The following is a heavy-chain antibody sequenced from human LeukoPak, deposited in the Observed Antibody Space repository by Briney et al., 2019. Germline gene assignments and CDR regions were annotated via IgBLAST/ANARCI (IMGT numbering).Heavy chain of an antibody. J-gene: IGHJ4*02. CDR1: GFTFSSYW. D-gene: IGHD5-24*01. CDR3: ARVTSRDGYNPEFDY. Sequence: GGSLRLSCAASGFTFSSYWMHWVRQAPGKGLVWVSRINSDGSSTSYADSVKGRFTISRDNAKNTLYLQMNSLRAEDTAVYYCARVTSRDGYNPEFDYWGQGTLVTVSS. CDR2: INSDGSST. V-gene: IGHV3-74*01.